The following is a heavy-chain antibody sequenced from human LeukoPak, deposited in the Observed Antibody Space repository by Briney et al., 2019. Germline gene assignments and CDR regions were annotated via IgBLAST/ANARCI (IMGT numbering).Heavy chain of an antibody. CDR2: ITSSATYI. J-gene: IGHJ4*02. V-gene: IGHV3-21*01. CDR3: AKGSHVLRFLEWLFGDYFDY. CDR1: GFTFSNYN. D-gene: IGHD3-3*01. Sequence: GGSLRLSCAASGFTFSNYNMNWVRQAPGKAMEWVSSITSSATYIFYADSVKGRFTISRDNAKNSLYLQMNSLRAEDTAVYYCAKGSHVLRFLEWLFGDYFDYWGQGTLVTVSS.